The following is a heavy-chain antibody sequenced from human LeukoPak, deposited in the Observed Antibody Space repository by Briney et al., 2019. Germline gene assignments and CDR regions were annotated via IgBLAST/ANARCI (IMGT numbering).Heavy chain of an antibody. CDR2: IYYSGST. J-gene: IGHJ6*02. CDR3: AREDPQTTVPEGLDV. Sequence: SETLSLTCTVSGGSISTFYWSWLRQPPGKGLEWIGYIYYSGSTNYNPSLKSRVTISVDTSRNQFSLRLSSVTAADTAVYYCAREDPQTTVPEGLDVWGQGTTVTVSS. V-gene: IGHV4-59*01. CDR1: GGSISTFY. D-gene: IGHD4-17*01.